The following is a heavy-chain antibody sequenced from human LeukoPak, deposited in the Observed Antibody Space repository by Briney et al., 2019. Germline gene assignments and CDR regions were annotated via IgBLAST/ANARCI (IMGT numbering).Heavy chain of an antibody. D-gene: IGHD2-2*01. J-gene: IGHJ4*02. Sequence: PSETLSLTCTVSGGSISRYYWSWIRQPAGKGLEWIGRIYTSGTTKYNPSLKSRVAMSVDTSKNQFSLNLSAVTAADTAVYFCARGGSVAAAVIYYWGQGALVTVSS. V-gene: IGHV4-4*07. CDR1: GGSISRYY. CDR2: IYTSGTT. CDR3: ARGGSVAAAVIYY.